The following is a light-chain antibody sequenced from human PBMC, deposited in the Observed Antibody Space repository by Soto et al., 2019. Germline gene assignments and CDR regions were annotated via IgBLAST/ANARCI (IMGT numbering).Light chain of an antibody. Sequence: QSALTQPASVSGSPGQSITISCTGTGSDIGGYNYVSWYQQHPGKAPKLMIYEVSNRPSGVSNRFSGSKSGNTASLTISGLQAEDEADYYCSSYAGSNLYVFGTGTKVTVL. CDR1: GSDIGGYNY. CDR3: SSYAGSNLYV. V-gene: IGLV2-14*01. J-gene: IGLJ1*01. CDR2: EVS.